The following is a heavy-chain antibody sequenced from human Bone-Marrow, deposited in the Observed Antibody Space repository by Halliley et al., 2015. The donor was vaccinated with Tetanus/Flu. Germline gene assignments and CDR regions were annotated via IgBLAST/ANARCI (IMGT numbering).Heavy chain of an antibody. CDR2: ISGTGDQR. CDR3: AKDRGGFNQPIDY. V-gene: IGHV3-23*01. J-gene: IGHJ4*02. Sequence: VAGISGTGDQRKHAISVAGRFTISRDNSRNSLSLQLNNLRAVDTAVYYCAKDRGGFNQPIDYWGQGTLVTVSS. D-gene: IGHD3-16*01.